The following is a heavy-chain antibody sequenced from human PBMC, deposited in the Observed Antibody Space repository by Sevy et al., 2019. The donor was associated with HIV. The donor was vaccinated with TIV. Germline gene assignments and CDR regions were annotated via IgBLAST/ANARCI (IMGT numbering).Heavy chain of an antibody. Sequence: GGSLRLSCAASGFSFSSYWMHWVRQAPGKGLEWVANIKQDESEKYYAASVKGRFTISRDNAKNSVYLQMNSLRPEDTAIYYCARGNSGSFDYWGQGTLLTVSS. D-gene: IGHD3-22*01. J-gene: IGHJ4*02. V-gene: IGHV3-7*03. CDR1: GFSFSSYW. CDR3: ARGNSGSFDY. CDR2: IKQDESEK.